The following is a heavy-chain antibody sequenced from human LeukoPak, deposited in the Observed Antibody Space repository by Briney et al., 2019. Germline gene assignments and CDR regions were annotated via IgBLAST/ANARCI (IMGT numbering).Heavy chain of an antibody. CDR1: GFTFTIYT. J-gene: IGHJ2*01. V-gene: IGHV3-21*01. CDR3: VREYWYFDL. Sequence: GGSLRLSCAASGFTFTIYTMNWVRQAPGKGLEWVSSITSSSSSIYYADSVKGRFTISRDNAKNSIYLQMNSLTAEDTAVYYCVREYWYFDLWGRGTLVTVSS. CDR2: ITSSSSSI.